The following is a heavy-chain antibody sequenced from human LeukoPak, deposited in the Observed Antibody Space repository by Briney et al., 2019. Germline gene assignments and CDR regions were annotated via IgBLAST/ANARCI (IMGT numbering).Heavy chain of an antibody. Sequence: GASVKVSCKASGFTFTSTAVQRGRHGRGQRLEWIGWIVVGSGNTNYAQKFQERVTITRDMSTSKAYMELSSLRSEDTAVYYCAAAYSVSDAFDIWGQGTMVTVSS. CDR3: AAAYSVSDAFDI. J-gene: IGHJ3*02. V-gene: IGHV1-58*01. CDR1: GFTFTSTA. CDR2: IVVGSGNT. D-gene: IGHD5/OR15-5a*01.